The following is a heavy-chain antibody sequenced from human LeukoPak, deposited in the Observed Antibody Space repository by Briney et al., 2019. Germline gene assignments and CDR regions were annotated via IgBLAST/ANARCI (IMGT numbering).Heavy chain of an antibody. CDR2: FDPEDGET. J-gene: IGHJ4*02. Sequence: ASVKVSCKVSGYTLTELSMHWVRQAPGKGLEWMGGFDPEDGETIYAQKFQGRVTMTEDTSTDTAYMELSSLRSEDTAVYYCARGGCSGGSCPFDCWGQGTLVTVSS. CDR3: ARGGCSGGSCPFDC. V-gene: IGHV1-24*01. CDR1: GYTLTELS. D-gene: IGHD2-15*01.